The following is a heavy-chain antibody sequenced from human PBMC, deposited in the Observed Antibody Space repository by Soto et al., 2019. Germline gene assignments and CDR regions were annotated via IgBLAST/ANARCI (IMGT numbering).Heavy chain of an antibody. D-gene: IGHD5-12*01. V-gene: IGHV3-21*01. J-gene: IGHJ4*02. CDR2: ISSSSSYI. CDR1: GFTFSSYA. CDR3: ARDLESGYESGLRDY. Sequence: PGGSMRLSCAASGFTFSSYAMSWVRQAPGKGLEWVSSISSSSSYIYYADSVKGRFTIPRDNAKNSLYLQMNSLRAEDTAVYYCARDLESGYESGLRDYWGQGTLVTVSS.